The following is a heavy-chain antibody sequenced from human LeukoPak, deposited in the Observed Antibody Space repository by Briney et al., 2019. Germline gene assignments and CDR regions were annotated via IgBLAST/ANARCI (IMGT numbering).Heavy chain of an antibody. J-gene: IGHJ5*02. Sequence: GESLKISRXGSGYSFTSYWIGWVRQMPGKGLEWMGIIYPGDSDTRYSPSFQGQVTISADKSISTAYLQWSSLKASDTAMYYCARTYDSSGYGLGWFDPWGQGTLVTVSS. CDR2: IYPGDSDT. CDR3: ARTYDSSGYGLGWFDP. V-gene: IGHV5-51*01. D-gene: IGHD3-22*01. CDR1: GYSFTSYW.